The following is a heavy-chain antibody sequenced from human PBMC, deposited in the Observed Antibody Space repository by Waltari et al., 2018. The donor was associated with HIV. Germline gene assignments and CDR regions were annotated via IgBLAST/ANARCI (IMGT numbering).Heavy chain of an antibody. V-gene: IGHV4-61*02. J-gene: IGHJ6*02. Sequence: QVQLQESGPGLVKPSQTLSLTCTVSGGPISSGSYYWSWIRQPAGKGLEWIGRIYTSGSTNYNPSLKSRVTISVDTSKNQFSLKLSSVTAADTAVYYCARAHYDFWNGMDVWGQGTTVTVSS. CDR2: IYTSGST. CDR3: ARAHYDFWNGMDV. CDR1: GGPISSGSYY. D-gene: IGHD3-3*01.